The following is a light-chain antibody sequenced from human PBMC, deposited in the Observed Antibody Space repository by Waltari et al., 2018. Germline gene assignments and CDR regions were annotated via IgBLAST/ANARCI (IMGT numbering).Light chain of an antibody. Sequence: DIQMTQSPSTLSASVGDRVIISCRASQTINSWLAWYQQKPGKAPKLLIYKASTLESGVPSRFSGSGSGTEFTLTITSLQPDDFATYYCQQYNTYSFTFGPGTKVDIK. CDR3: QQYNTYSFT. CDR1: QTINSW. J-gene: IGKJ3*01. V-gene: IGKV1-5*03. CDR2: KAS.